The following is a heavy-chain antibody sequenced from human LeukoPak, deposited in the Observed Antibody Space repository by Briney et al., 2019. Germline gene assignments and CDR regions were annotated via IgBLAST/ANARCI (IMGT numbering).Heavy chain of an antibody. Sequence: ASVKVSCKASGGTFSSYAISWVRQAPGQGLEWMGIINPSGGSTSYAQKFQGRVTMTRDMSTSTVYMELSSLRSEDTAVYYCAKTNHKYYYDSKDAFDIWGQGTMVTVSS. D-gene: IGHD3-22*01. V-gene: IGHV1-46*01. CDR1: GGTFSSYA. CDR2: INPSGGST. J-gene: IGHJ3*02. CDR3: AKTNHKYYYDSKDAFDI.